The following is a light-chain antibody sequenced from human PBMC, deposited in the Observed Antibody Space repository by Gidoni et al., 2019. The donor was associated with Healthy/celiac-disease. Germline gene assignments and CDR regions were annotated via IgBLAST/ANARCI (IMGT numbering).Light chain of an antibody. J-gene: IGLJ1*01. CDR3: QSYDSSLSGGV. V-gene: IGLV1-40*01. CDR1: SSNIGAGYD. CDR2: GNS. Sequence: QSVLTQRPSVPGAPGQRVTISCTGSSSNIGAGYDVHWYQQLPGTAPKLLIYGNSNRPSGVPDRFSGSKSGTSASLAITGLQAEDEADYYCQSYDSSLSGGVFGTGTKVTVL.